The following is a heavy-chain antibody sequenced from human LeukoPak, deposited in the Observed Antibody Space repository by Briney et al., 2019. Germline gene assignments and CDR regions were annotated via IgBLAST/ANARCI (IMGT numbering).Heavy chain of an antibody. Sequence: PGASVKVSCKASGYTFTSYDINWVRQATGQGLEWMGWMNPNSGNTGYAQKFQGRVTMTRNTSISTAYMELSSLRSEDTAVYYCARGQVVRGNYYFDYWGQGTLVTVSS. CDR1: GYTFTSYD. V-gene: IGHV1-8*01. CDR2: MNPNSGNT. CDR3: ARGQVVRGNYYFDY. D-gene: IGHD3-10*01. J-gene: IGHJ4*02.